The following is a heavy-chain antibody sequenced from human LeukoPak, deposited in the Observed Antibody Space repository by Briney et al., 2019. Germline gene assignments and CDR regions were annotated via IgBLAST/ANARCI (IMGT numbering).Heavy chain of an antibody. J-gene: IGHJ4*02. V-gene: IGHV3-30*18. D-gene: IGHD1-26*01. CDR3: AKVVVGATTDY. CDR1: GFTFSNYG. CDR2: ISYDGSNK. Sequence: GGSLRLSCAASGFTFSNYGMHWVRQAPGKGLEWVAVISYDGSNKYYADSVKGRFTISRDNSKNTLYLQMNSLRAEDTAVYYCAKVVVGATTDYWGQGTLVTVSS.